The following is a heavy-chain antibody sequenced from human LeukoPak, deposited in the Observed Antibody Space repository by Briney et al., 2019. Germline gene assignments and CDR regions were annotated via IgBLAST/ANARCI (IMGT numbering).Heavy chain of an antibody. D-gene: IGHD5-24*01. J-gene: IGHJ4*02. CDR3: ARGRVEMATIAYFDY. CDR2: INHSGST. CDR1: GVSFSGYY. V-gene: IGHV4-34*01. Sequence: SETLSLTCAVYGVSFSGYYWSWIRQPPGKGLEWIGEINHSGSTNYNPSLKSRVTISVDTSKNQFSLKLSSVTAADTAVYYCARGRVEMATIAYFDYWGQGTLVTVSS.